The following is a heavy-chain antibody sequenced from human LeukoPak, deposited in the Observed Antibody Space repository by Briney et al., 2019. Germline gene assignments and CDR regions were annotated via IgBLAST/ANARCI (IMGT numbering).Heavy chain of an antibody. CDR3: AKESAPYSSSLVDWFDP. CDR2: ISGSGGST. V-gene: IGHV3-23*01. D-gene: IGHD6-6*01. Sequence: GGSLSLSCAASGFTFSSYAMSWVRQAPGKGLEWVSAISGSGGSTYYADSVKGRFTISRDNSKNTLYLQMNSLRAEDTAVYYCAKESAPYSSSLVDWFDPWGQGTLVTVSS. J-gene: IGHJ5*02. CDR1: GFTFSSYA.